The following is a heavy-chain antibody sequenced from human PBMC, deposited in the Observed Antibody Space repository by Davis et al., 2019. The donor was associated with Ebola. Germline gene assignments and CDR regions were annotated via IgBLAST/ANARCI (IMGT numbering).Heavy chain of an antibody. CDR1: GFTFTNYW. D-gene: IGHD3-16*01. J-gene: IGHJ6*02. Sequence: HTGGSLRLSCAASGFTFTNYWMHWVRQAPGKGLVWVSRINSDGSSINYADSVKGRFTISRDNAKNTMYLQMNSLRAEDTAVYYCARAGEKRNGMDVWGQGTTVTVSS. CDR3: ARAGEKRNGMDV. CDR2: INSDGSSI. V-gene: IGHV3-74*01.